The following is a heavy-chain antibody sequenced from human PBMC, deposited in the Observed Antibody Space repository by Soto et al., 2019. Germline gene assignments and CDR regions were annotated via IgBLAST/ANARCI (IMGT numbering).Heavy chain of an antibody. J-gene: IGHJ6*02. CDR2: IDPTDSYT. CDR1: GYSFTSHW. V-gene: IGHV5-10-1*01. CDR3: ASLAIVVVAATEGNNYYHMDL. Sequence: EVQLVQSGAEVKKPGESLRISCKGSGYSFTSHWISWVRQMPGKGLEWMGRIDPTDSYTNYSPSFQGHVTISADKSNNTADLQWSSLKASDTAMYYCASLAIVVVAATEGNNYYHMDLWGQGTTVTVSS. D-gene: IGHD2-15*01.